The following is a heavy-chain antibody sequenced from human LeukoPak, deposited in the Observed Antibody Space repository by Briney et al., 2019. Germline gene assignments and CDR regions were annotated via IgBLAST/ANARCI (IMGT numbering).Heavy chain of an antibody. CDR1: GGSFSGYY. CDR3: ARRERGWYPPYYFDY. CDR2: INHSGST. D-gene: IGHD6-19*01. J-gene: IGHJ4*02. V-gene: IGHV4-34*01. Sequence: SGTLSLTCAVYGGSFSGYYWSWIRQPPGKGLEWIGEINHSGSTNYNPSLKSRVTISVDTSKNQFSLKLSSVTAADTAVYYCARRERGWYPPYYFDYWGQGTLVTVSS.